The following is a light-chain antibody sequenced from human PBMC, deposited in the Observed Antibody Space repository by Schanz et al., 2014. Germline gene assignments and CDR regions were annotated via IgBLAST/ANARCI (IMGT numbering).Light chain of an antibody. CDR2: GAS. CDR3: QQRSNWPPVT. Sequence: IVMTQSPATLSVSPGERASLSCRASQSVNSNLAWYQQKPGQAPRLLIYGASTRATGIPARFSGSGSGTDFTLAISSLEPEDCAVYYCQQRSNWPPVTFGQGTRLEIK. V-gene: IGKV3-15*01. J-gene: IGKJ5*01. CDR1: QSVNSN.